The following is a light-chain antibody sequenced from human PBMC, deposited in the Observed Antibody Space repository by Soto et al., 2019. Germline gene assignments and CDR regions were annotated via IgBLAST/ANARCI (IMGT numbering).Light chain of an antibody. Sequence: EIVLTQSPATLSLSPGDRATLSCRASQSVSKILLGWYQQTPGQAPRLLIYGASSRASGIPDRFSGSGSGTDFTLTISSLEPEDFAVYYCQQYVSSPYTFGQGTKLEI. CDR3: QQYVSSPYT. CDR2: GAS. V-gene: IGKV3-20*01. CDR1: QSVSKIL. J-gene: IGKJ2*01.